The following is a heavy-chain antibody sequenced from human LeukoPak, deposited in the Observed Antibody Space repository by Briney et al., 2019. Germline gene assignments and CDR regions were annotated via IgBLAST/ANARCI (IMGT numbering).Heavy chain of an antibody. CDR3: ARSPGYSSSWYYFDY. CDR2: ISAYNGNT. Sequence: ASVKVSCKASGYTFTSYGISRVRQAPGQGLEWMGWISAYNGNTNYAQKLQGRVTMTTDTSTSTAYMELRSLRSDDTAVYYCARSPGYSSSWYYFDYWGQGTLVTVSS. V-gene: IGHV1-18*01. D-gene: IGHD6-13*01. CDR1: GYTFTSYG. J-gene: IGHJ4*02.